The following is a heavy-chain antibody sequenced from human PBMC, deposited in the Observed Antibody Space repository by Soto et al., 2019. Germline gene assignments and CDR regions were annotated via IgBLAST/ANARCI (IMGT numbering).Heavy chain of an antibody. Sequence: GSLRLSCAASGSTFSDYSMNWVRQAPGKGLEWVSSISSRSAYIFYAESLKGRFTISRDNARNSVYLQMNSLRADDTAVYYCARAYGWDYYYYYGMDVWGQGTTVTVSS. J-gene: IGHJ6*02. CDR2: ISSRSAYI. V-gene: IGHV3-21*01. D-gene: IGHD4-17*01. CDR3: ARAYGWDYYYYYGMDV. CDR1: GSTFSDYS.